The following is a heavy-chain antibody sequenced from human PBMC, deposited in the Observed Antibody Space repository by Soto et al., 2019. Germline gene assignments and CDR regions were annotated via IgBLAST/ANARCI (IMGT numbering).Heavy chain of an antibody. V-gene: IGHV1-69*13. CDR3: ARDKGPSSSGYYFNWFDP. CDR2: IIPIFGTA. Sequence: SVKVSCKASGGTSSSYAISWVRQAPGQGLEWMGGIIPIFGTANYAQKFQGRVTITADESTSTAYMELSSLRSEDTAVYYCARDKGPSSSGYYFNWFDPWGQGTLVTVSS. D-gene: IGHD3-22*01. CDR1: GGTSSSYA. J-gene: IGHJ5*02.